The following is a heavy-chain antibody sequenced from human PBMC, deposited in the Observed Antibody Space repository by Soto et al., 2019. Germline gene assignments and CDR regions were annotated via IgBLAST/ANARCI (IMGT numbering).Heavy chain of an antibody. V-gene: IGHV3-66*01. CDR2: IYSGGST. CDR3: ARDFRPLAQDGVVY. CDR1: GLSGCRNY. J-gene: IGHJ4*02. D-gene: IGHD2-21*01. Sequence: GGSMRVSCGASGLSGCRNYLSWVRQAPGKGLEWVSVIYSGGSTYYADSVKGRFTISRDNSKNTLYLQMNSLRAEDTAVYYCARDFRPLAQDGVVYWGQGTLVTVSS.